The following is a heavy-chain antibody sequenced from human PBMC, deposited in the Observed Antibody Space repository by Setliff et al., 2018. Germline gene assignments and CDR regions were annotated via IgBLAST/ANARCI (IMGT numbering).Heavy chain of an antibody. CDR2: INPGGGSA. V-gene: IGHV1-46*01. Sequence: GASVKVSCKATGYTLSRHYMHWARQAPGQGLEWMGIINPGGGSASIVQKFQGRVTMTSDTSTSTVYMEFTGLTSEDTAVYYCARAGMASVNRKGVFEYWGQGTLVTVSS. CDR1: GYTLSRHY. D-gene: IGHD3-10*01. J-gene: IGHJ4*02. CDR3: ARAGMASVNRKGVFEY.